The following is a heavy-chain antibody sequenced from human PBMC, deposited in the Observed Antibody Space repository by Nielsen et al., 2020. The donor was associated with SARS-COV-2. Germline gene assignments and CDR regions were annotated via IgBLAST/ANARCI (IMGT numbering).Heavy chain of an antibody. V-gene: IGHV1-3*01. D-gene: IGHD1-26*01. J-gene: IGHJ6*02. CDR3: ARERSREYGMDV. CDR1: GYSFTSYA. CDR2: INVGNGNT. Sequence: ASVKVSCKASGYSFTSYAMHWVWQAPGQRLEWMGWINVGNGNTKYSQKFQGRVTFTRDTSASTAYMELSSLRFEDTAVYYCARERSREYGMDVWGQGTTFTVS.